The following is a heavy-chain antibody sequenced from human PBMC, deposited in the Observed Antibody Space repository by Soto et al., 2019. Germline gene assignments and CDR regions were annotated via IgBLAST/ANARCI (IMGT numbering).Heavy chain of an antibody. V-gene: IGHV3-15*07. CDR3: TTEYGVSSGQNDT. J-gene: IGHJ5*02. CDR1: GFSFNTAW. CDR2: LKGKSAGGTT. Sequence: GGSLILSCARYGFSFNTAWLTWVRQAPGKGLEWVARLKGKSAGGTTDYAAPVTGRFTISSDDSKNTLYLQMNNLKIEETAVYYCTTEYGVSSGQNDTWGQGTVVTVSS. D-gene: IGHD6-19*01.